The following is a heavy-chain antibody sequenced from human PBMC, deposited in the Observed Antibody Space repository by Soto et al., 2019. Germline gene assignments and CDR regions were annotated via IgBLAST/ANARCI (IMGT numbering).Heavy chain of an antibody. Sequence: PSATLSLTCTVSGGSVTNSSYYWGWIRQSPGKGLEWIGSGYYRGRSYSKSSVKSRVTISVDTSKNRFSLSLNSVTASDTAVYFCVSQRTTVPTQAYFDYWGPRALVSVSS. CDR1: GGSVTNSSYY. CDR3: VSQRTTVPTQAYFDY. D-gene: IGHD4-17*01. V-gene: IGHV4-39*01. CDR2: GYYRGRS. J-gene: IGHJ4*02.